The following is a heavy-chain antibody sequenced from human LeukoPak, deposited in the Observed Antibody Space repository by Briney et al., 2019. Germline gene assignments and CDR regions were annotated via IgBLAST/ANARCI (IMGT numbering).Heavy chain of an antibody. CDR3: ARGLHSSGWRPYYFDY. D-gene: IGHD6-19*01. V-gene: IGHV4-30-2*01. CDR2: IYHSGST. Sequence: PSETLSLTCAVSGGSISSGGYSWSWIRQPPGKGLEWIGYIYHSGSTYYNPSLKSRVTISVDRSKNQFSLKLSSVTAADTAVYYCARGLHSSGWRPYYFDYWGQGTLVTVSS. CDR1: GGSISSGGYS. J-gene: IGHJ4*02.